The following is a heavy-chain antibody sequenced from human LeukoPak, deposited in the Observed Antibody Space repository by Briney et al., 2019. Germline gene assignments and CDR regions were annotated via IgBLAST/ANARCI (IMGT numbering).Heavy chain of an antibody. J-gene: IGHJ4*02. Sequence: SVKVSCKASGGTFSSYAISWVRQAPGQGLEWMGGIIPIFGTANYAQKFQGRVTITADKSTSTAYMELRSLRSDDTAVYYCARDGGGWYTFGYWGQGTLVTVSS. V-gene: IGHV1-69*06. CDR3: ARDGGGWYTFGY. CDR2: IIPIFGTA. CDR1: GGTFSSYA. D-gene: IGHD6-19*01.